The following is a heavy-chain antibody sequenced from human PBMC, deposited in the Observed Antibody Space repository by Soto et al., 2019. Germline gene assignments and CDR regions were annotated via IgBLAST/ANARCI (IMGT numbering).Heavy chain of an antibody. D-gene: IGHD4-17*01. Sequence: GSLRLSCAASGFTFSSYAMSWVRQAPGKGLEWVSAISGSGGSTYYADSVKGRFTISRDNSKNTLYLQMNSLRAEDTAVYYCAKPAAKDYGDYVVSYYYGMDVWGQGTTVTVSS. CDR3: AKPAAKDYGDYVVSYYYGMDV. CDR1: GFTFSSYA. CDR2: ISGSGGST. J-gene: IGHJ6*02. V-gene: IGHV3-23*01.